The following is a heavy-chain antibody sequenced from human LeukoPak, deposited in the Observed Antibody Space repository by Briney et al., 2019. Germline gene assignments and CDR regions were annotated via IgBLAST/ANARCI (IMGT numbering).Heavy chain of an antibody. D-gene: IGHD4-17*01. Sequence: GSVKVSCKTSGYTFTRYDISWVRQAPGQGLEWMGWISAYNGNTNYAQKLQGRVTMTTDTSTSTAYMELRSLRSDDTAVYYCARDEFRTYGDYGVYWGQGTLVTVSS. CDR3: ARDEFRTYGDYGVY. CDR1: GYTFTRYD. J-gene: IGHJ4*02. V-gene: IGHV1-18*01. CDR2: ISAYNGNT.